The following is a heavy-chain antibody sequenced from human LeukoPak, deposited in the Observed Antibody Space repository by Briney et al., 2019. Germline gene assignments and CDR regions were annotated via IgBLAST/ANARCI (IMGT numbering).Heavy chain of an antibody. CDR1: GFTVSSNY. D-gene: IGHD6-19*01. J-gene: IGHJ4*02. CDR2: IYSGGST. Sequence: PGGSLRLSCAASGFTVSSNYMSWVRQAPGKGLEWVSVIYSGGSTYYADSVKGRFTISRDNSKNTLYLQMNSLRAEDTAVYYCARVAYSSGWGYFDYWGQGTLVTVSS. CDR3: ARVAYSSGWGYFDY. V-gene: IGHV3-53*01.